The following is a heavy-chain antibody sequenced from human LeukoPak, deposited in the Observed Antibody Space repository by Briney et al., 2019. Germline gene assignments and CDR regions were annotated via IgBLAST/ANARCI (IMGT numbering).Heavy chain of an antibody. CDR3: ARRTVVLDY. CDR1: GGSISYYY. V-gene: IGHV4-59*08. CDR2: IYYSGST. Sequence: SETLSLTCTVSGGSISYYYWSWIRQPPGKGLELIGYIYYSGSTNYDPSLKSRVTISVDTSKNQFSLMLSSVTAADTAVYYCARRTVVLDYWGQGALVTVSS. J-gene: IGHJ4*02. D-gene: IGHD4-23*01.